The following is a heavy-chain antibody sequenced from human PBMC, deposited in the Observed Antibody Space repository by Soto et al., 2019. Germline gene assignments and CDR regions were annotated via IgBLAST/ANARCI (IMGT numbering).Heavy chain of an antibody. CDR3: AKGGVTRSYYYAMDV. CDR2: ISGSGSST. V-gene: IGHV3-23*01. CDR1: GFIFSDYA. J-gene: IGHJ6*02. Sequence: EVHLLESGGVLIEPGRSLRLSCGASGFIFSDYAMTWVRQAPGKGLEWVSAISGSGSSTYYADSVKGRFTISRDNLGNTSYLQMNSLSAEDTAVYYCAKGGVTRSYYYAMDVWGQGTTVTVSS. D-gene: IGHD2-21*02.